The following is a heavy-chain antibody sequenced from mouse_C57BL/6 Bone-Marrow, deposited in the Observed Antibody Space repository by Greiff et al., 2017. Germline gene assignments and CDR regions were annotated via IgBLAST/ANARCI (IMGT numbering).Heavy chain of an antibody. V-gene: IGHV1-50*01. CDR3: ARMGWSFDY. Sequence: QVQLQQPGAELVKPGASVKLSCKASGYTFTSYWMQWVKQRPGQGLEWIGEIDPSDSYTNYNQKFKGKATLTVDTSSSTAYMQLSSLTSEDSAVYYGARMGWSFDYWGQGTTLTVSS. J-gene: IGHJ2*01. CDR1: GYTFTSYW. CDR2: IDPSDSYT. D-gene: IGHD2-3*01.